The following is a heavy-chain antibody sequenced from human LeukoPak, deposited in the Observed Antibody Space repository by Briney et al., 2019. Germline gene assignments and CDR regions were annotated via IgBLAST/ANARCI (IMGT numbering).Heavy chain of an antibody. Sequence: GGSLRLSCAASGFTFSSYAMSWVRQVPGKGLEWVSAISGSGGSTYYADSVKGRFTISRDNSKNTLYLQMNSLRAEDTAVYYCAKRAANGSGWFVGYYYYMDVWGKGTTVTVSS. D-gene: IGHD6-19*01. CDR3: AKRAANGSGWFVGYYYYMDV. V-gene: IGHV3-23*01. J-gene: IGHJ6*03. CDR1: GFTFSSYA. CDR2: ISGSGGST.